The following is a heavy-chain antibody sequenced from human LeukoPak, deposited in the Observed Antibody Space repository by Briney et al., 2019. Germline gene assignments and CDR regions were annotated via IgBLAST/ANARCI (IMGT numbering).Heavy chain of an antibody. V-gene: IGHV1-69*01. CDR1: GGTFSSYA. J-gene: IGHJ1*01. CDR2: IIPIFGTA. D-gene: IGHD2-15*01. CDR3: AREGYCSGGSCYDLEYFQH. Sequence: SVKVSCKASGGTFSSYAISWVRQAPGQGLEWMGGIIPIFGTANYAQKFLGRVTITADESTSTAYMELSSLRSEDTAVYYCAREGYCSGGSCYDLEYFQHWGQGTLVTVSS.